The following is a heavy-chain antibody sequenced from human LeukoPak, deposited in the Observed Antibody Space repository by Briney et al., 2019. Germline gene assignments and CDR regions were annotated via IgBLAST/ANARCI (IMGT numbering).Heavy chain of an antibody. CDR3: ASQVVAATLGFY. J-gene: IGHJ4*02. CDR2: ISSSSSYI. V-gene: IGHV3-21*01. CDR1: GFTFSSYS. D-gene: IGHD2-15*01. Sequence: GGALRLSCAASGFTFSSYSMDWVRQAPGEGLEGVSSISSSSSYIYYADSVKGRFTISRDNAKNSLYLQMNSLRAEDTAVYYCASQVVAATLGFYWGQGTLVTVSS.